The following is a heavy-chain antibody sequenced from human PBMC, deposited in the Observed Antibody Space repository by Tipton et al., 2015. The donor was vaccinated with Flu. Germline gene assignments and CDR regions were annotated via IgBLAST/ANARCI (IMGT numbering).Heavy chain of an antibody. Sequence: QLVQSGGGLVPPGRSLRLSCAAAGFSFSDHAMHWVRQAPGKGLEYVSAISDDGGITHYADSVKGRFTISRDNSKNTLYLQMGSLRAEDMAVYYCARDQCGGGDCYRSLDYWGQGALVTVSS. J-gene: IGHJ4*02. D-gene: IGHD2-21*02. CDR2: ISDDGGIT. V-gene: IGHV3-64*07. CDR3: ARDQCGGGDCYRSLDY. CDR1: GFSFSDHA.